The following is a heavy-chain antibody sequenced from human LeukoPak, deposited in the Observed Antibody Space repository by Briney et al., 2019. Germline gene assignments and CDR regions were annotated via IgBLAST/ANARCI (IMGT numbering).Heavy chain of an antibody. J-gene: IGHJ5*02. CDR1: GFTFRNYD. V-gene: IGHV3-13*04. CDR2: IDIAGDT. D-gene: IGHD4-11*01. CDR3: AGGLPGGLDP. Sequence: PGGSLRLSCAASGFTFRNYDMHWVRQSTGKGLEWVSSIDIAGDTYYLGSVKGRFTISRENAKNSLYLQLSGLRAGDTAVYYCAGGLPGGLDPWGQGTLVTVSS.